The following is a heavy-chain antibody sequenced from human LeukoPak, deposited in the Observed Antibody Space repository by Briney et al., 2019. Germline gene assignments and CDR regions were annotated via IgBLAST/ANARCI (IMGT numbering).Heavy chain of an antibody. D-gene: IGHD3-22*01. CDR2: IIPIFGTA. CDR3: ASLNYYDSSGYYLQT. Sequence: ASVKVSCTASGGTFSSYAISWVRQAPGQGLEWMGGIIPIFGTANYAQKFQGRVTITADESTSTAYMELSSLRSEDTAVYYCASLNYYDSSGYYLQTWGQGPLVTVSS. CDR1: GGTFSSYA. V-gene: IGHV1-69*13. J-gene: IGHJ4*02.